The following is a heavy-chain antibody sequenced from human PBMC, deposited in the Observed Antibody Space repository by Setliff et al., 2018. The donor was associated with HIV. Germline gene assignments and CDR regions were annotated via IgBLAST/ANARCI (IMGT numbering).Heavy chain of an antibody. CDR3: ARDPRFCSGGSCRPDF. CDR1: GFKFDDYG. J-gene: IGHJ4*02. D-gene: IGHD2-15*01. V-gene: IGHV3-20*04. CDR2: ISWSGSGI. Sequence: PGGSLRLSCAASGFKFDDYGMSWVRQGPGKGLEWVAGISWSGSGIGYAASVKGRFTISRDNAKNSLFLQMSSLRADDTAVYYCARDPRFCSGGSCRPDFWGQGTLVTVSS.